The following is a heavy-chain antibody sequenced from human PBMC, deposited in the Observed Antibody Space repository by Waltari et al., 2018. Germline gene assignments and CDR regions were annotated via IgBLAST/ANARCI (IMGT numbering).Heavy chain of an antibody. V-gene: IGHV4-34*02. Sequence: QVQRQQWGAGLLKPSETLSLTCGVSGGSFSGYYWGWIRQPPGKGLEGIGEVDHGGSATYHPSLKSRVTMSVDTSSNQFSLKMISVTAADTAVYYCARGNGGYSDWGPGALVAVSS. CDR1: GGSFSGYY. D-gene: IGHD1-26*01. J-gene: IGHJ4*02. CDR2: VDHGGSA. CDR3: ARGNGGYSD.